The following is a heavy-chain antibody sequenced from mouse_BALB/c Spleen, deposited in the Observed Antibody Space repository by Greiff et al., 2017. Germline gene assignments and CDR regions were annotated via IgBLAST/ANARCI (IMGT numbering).Heavy chain of an antibody. V-gene: IGHV3-2*02. CDR2: ISYSGST. Sequence: EVKLMESGPGLVKPSQSLSLTCTVTGYSITSDYAWNWIRQFPGNKLEWMGYISYSGSTSYNPSLKSRISITRDTSKNQFFLQLNSVTTEDTATYYCARNYRYPYYFDYWGQGTTLTVSS. CDR1: GYSITSDYA. J-gene: IGHJ2*01. CDR3: ARNYRYPYYFDY. D-gene: IGHD2-14*01.